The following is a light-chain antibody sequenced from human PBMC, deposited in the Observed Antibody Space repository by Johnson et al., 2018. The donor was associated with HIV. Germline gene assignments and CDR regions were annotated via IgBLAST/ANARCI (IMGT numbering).Light chain of an antibody. CDR2: DND. J-gene: IGLJ1*01. CDR1: SSDIGNNY. CDR3: ETWASSLSGV. Sequence: QSVLTQSPSLSAAPGQKVTISCSGSSSDIGNNYVSWYQHLPGTAPKLLIYDNDKRPSGIPDRFSGSKSGTSATLGIAGLQTGDEADYYCETWASSLSGVFGTGTKVTGL. V-gene: IGLV1-51*01.